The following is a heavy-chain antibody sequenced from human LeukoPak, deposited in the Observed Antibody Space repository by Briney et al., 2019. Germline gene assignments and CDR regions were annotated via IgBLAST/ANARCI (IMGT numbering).Heavy chain of an antibody. CDR1: GFTFSDYY. CDR3: ASIATFRERDAFDI. CDR2: ISSSGSTI. V-gene: IGHV3-11*01. J-gene: IGHJ3*02. Sequence: PGGSLRLSCAASGFTFSDYYMSWIRQAPGKGLEWVSYISSSGSTIYYADSVKGRFTISRDNAKNSLYLQMNSLRAEDTAVYYCASIATFRERDAFDIWGQGTMVTVSS. D-gene: IGHD6-13*01.